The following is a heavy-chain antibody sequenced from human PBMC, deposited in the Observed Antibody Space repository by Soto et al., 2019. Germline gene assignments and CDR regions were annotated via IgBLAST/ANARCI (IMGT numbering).Heavy chain of an antibody. J-gene: IGHJ4*02. CDR1: GFTFISYS. V-gene: IGHV3-21*01. Sequence: EVQLVESGGGLVKPGGSPRLSCAASGFTFISYSMNWVRQAPGKGLEWVSSIFISSSYIYYADSVKGRFTISRDNAKNSLYLQMNSLRADDTAVYYCARVPYGGSHWREFDYWGQGTLVTVSS. D-gene: IGHD1-26*01. CDR3: ARVPYGGSHWREFDY. CDR2: IFISSSYI.